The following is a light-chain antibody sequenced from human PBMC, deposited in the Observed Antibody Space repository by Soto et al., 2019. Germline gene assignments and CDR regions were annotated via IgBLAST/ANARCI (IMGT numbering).Light chain of an antibody. CDR1: QSVSDR. CDR3: QQYADWPKT. J-gene: IGKJ1*01. V-gene: IGKV3-15*01. CDR2: AAS. Sequence: EIGMTQSPDTLSVSPGERATLSCRASQSVSDRVVWYQQMSGQAPSLLIYAASTRAAGVPARFSGSGSGTEFTLTISSLQSEDFAVYFCQQYADWPKTFGQGTKVDI.